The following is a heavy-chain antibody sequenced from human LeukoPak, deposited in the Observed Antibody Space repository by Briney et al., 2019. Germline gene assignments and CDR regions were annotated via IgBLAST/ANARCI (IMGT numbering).Heavy chain of an antibody. CDR2: IYTSGST. V-gene: IGHV4-4*07. D-gene: IGHD3-10*01. CDR1: GGSISSYY. CDR3: ARYAVYGSGGYYVY. Sequence: SETLSLTCTVSGGSISSYYWSWIRQPAGKGLEWIGRIYTSGSTNYNPSLKSRVTMSVDTSKNQFSLKLSSVTAADTAVYYCARYAVYGSGGYYVYWGQGTLVTVSS. J-gene: IGHJ4*02.